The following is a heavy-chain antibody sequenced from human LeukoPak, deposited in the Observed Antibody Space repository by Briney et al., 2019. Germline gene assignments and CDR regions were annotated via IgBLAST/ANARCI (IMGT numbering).Heavy chain of an antibody. CDR2: INHSGST. D-gene: IGHD3-10*01. CDR3: ARAKSYGSGSYYPRPIDY. CDR1: GGSFSGYY. Sequence: SETLSLTCAVYGGSFSGYYWSWIRQPPGKGLEWIGEINHSGSTNYNPSLKSRVTISVDTSKNQFSLKLSSVTAADTAVYYCARAKSYGSGSYYPRPIDYWGQGTLVTVSS. V-gene: IGHV4-34*01. J-gene: IGHJ4*02.